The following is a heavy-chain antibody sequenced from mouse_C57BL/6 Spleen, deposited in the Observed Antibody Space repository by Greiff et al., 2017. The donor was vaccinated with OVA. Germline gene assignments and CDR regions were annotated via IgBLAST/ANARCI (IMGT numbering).Heavy chain of an antibody. J-gene: IGHJ3*01. CDR3: AREEIYYGYLAWFAY. V-gene: IGHV1-53*01. D-gene: IGHD2-2*01. CDR2: INPSNGGT. CDR1: GYTFTSYW. Sequence: QVQLQQPGTELVKPGASVKLSCKASGYTFTSYWMHWVKQRPGQGLEWIGNINPSNGGTNYNEKFKSKATLTVDKSSSTAYMQLSSLTSEDSAVYYCAREEIYYGYLAWFAYWGQGTLVTVSA.